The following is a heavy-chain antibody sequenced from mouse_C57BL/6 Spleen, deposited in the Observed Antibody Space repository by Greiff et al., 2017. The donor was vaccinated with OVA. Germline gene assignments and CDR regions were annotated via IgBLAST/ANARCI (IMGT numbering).Heavy chain of an antibody. CDR2: INPSNGGT. J-gene: IGHJ1*03. D-gene: IGHD2-4*01. V-gene: IGHV1-53*01. CDR3: ARGDYDRWYFDV. CDR1: GYTFTSYW. Sequence: QVQLQQSGTELVKPGASVKLSCKASGYTFTSYWMHWVKQRPGQGLEWIGNINPSNGGTNYNEKFKSKATLTVDTSSSTAYMQLSSLTSEDSAVYYCARGDYDRWYFDVWGTGTTVTVSS.